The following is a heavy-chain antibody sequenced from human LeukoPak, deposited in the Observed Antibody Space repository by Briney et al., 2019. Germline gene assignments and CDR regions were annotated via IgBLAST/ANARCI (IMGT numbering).Heavy chain of an antibody. CDR1: GGSIRSYY. CDR3: ARGDPRYSSGWYY. V-gene: IGHV4-59*01. Sequence: SETLSLTCTDSGGSIRSYYWIWIRQPPGKGLEWIGYIYYSGSTNYNPSLKSRVTISVDTSKNQFSLKLSSVTAADTAVYYCARGDPRYSSGWYYWGQGTLVTVSS. J-gene: IGHJ4*02. CDR2: IYYSGST. D-gene: IGHD6-19*01.